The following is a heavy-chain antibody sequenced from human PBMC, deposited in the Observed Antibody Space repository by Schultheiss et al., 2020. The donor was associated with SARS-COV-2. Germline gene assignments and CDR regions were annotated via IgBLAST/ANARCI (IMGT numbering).Heavy chain of an antibody. J-gene: IGHJ3*02. Sequence: SQTLSLTCTVSGGSISSGGYYWSWIRQHPGKGLEWIGYIYYSGSTYYNPSLKSRVTISVDTSKNQFSLKLSSVTAADTAVYYCARDRAAAAGETDAFDIWGQGTMVTVS. CDR1: GGSISSGGYY. D-gene: IGHD6-13*01. V-gene: IGHV4-31*03. CDR2: IYYSGST. CDR3: ARDRAAAAGETDAFDI.